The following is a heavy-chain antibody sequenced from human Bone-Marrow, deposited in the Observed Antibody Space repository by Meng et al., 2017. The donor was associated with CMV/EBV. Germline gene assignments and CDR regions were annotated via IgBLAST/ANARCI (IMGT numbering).Heavy chain of an antibody. D-gene: IGHD3-9*01. Sequence: ASVKVSCKASGYTFTSYYMHWVRQAPGQGLEWMGIINPSGGSTSYAQKLQGRVTMTTDTSTSTAYMELRSLRSDDTAVYYCARVDILTGYGRWWFDPWGQGTLVTVSS. J-gene: IGHJ5*02. CDR2: INPSGGST. V-gene: IGHV1-46*01. CDR1: GYTFTSYY. CDR3: ARVDILTGYGRWWFDP.